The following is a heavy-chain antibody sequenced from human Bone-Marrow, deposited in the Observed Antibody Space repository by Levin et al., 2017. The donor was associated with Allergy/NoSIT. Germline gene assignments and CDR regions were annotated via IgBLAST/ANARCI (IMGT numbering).Heavy chain of an antibody. CDR2: ISYDGSNE. CDR1: GFTFTDHS. V-gene: IGHV3-30*04. CDR3: ARGAAAFYGMDV. D-gene: IGHD2-2*01. Sequence: GESLKISCAASGFTFTDHSMHWVRQAPGTGLEWVALISYDGSNEFYGDSVKGRFTISRDNSKNTLFLQMTSLRAEDTGVYYCARGAAAFYGMDVWGQGTTVTVSS. J-gene: IGHJ6*02.